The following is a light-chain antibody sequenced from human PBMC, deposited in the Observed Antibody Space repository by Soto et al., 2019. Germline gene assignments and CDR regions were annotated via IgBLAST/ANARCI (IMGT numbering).Light chain of an antibody. CDR3: QQYDTSPPIYT. V-gene: IGKV3-20*01. CDR2: ATS. CDR1: QSVDSTY. J-gene: IGKJ2*01. Sequence: EIVLTQSPGTLSLSPGERATLSCRASQSVDSTYLAWYQQKPDQSPRLLIYATSTRAAGIPDRFSGSGSGTDFTLTVSILEPDDVAIYYCQQYDTSPPIYTFGQATKVDI.